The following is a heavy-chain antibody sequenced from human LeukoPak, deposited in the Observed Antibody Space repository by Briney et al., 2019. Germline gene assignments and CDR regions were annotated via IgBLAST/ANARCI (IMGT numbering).Heavy chain of an antibody. CDR2: ISGSGGST. V-gene: IGHV3-23*01. J-gene: IGHJ4*02. CDR3: AKASYYDFWSGYYSFDY. D-gene: IGHD3-3*01. Sequence: PGGSLRLSCAASGFTFSSYAMSWVRQAPGKGLEWVSAISGSGGSTYYADSVKGRFTISRDNSKNTLYPQMNGLRAEDTAVYYCAKASYYDFWSGYYSFDYWGQGTLVTVSS. CDR1: GFTFSSYA.